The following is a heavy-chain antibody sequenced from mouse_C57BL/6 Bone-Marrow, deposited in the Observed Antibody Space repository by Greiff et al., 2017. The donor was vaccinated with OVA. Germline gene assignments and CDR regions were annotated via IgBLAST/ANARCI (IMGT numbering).Heavy chain of an antibody. V-gene: IGHV2-2*01. CDR1: GFSLTSYG. Sequence: QVQLQQSGPGLVQPSQSLSITCTASGFSLTSYGVHWVRQSPGKGLEWLGVIWSGGSTDYNAAFISRLSISKDNSKSQVFFKMNSLQADDTAIYYCARNLYYGSSYDYAMDYWGQGTSVTVSS. D-gene: IGHD1-1*01. J-gene: IGHJ4*01. CDR3: ARNLYYGSSYDYAMDY. CDR2: IWSGGST.